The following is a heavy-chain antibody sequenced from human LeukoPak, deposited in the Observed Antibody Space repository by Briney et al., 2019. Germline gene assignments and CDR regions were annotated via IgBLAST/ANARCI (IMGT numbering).Heavy chain of an antibody. V-gene: IGHV3-66*01. Sequence: GGSLRLSCAASTFTVSSSNMTWVRQAPGEGLELVSVLYNTGTTFYADFVKGRFTISRDNSKNTVYLQMNSLRVDDTAVYYCALQGGDARLTKLRGVIIHSFHYWGQGTLVTVSS. CDR2: LYNTGTT. CDR1: TFTVSSSN. CDR3: ALQGGDARLTKLRGVIIHSFHY. D-gene: IGHD3-10*01. J-gene: IGHJ4*01.